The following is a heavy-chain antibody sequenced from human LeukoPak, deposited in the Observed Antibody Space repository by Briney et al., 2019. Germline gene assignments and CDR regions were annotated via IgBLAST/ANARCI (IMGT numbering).Heavy chain of an antibody. CDR2: MSYNGRS. D-gene: IGHD5-12*01. CDR1: GGSISSYY. CDR3: ARGHTESADDYGNWFHP. J-gene: IGHJ5*02. V-gene: IGHV4-59*01. Sequence: SETLSLTCTVSGGSISSYYWSWIRQPPGKGLEWIGYMSYNGRSSYNPSLRSRVTISVDASKKQFSLKLNSLTAADTAVYYCARGHTESADDYGNWFHPWGQGTLVTVSS.